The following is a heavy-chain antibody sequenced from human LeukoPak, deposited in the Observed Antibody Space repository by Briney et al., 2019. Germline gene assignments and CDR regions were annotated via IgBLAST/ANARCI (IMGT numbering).Heavy chain of an antibody. Sequence: GGSLRLSCAASGLTLSDHYMDWVRQAPGKGLEWVARSRNKANSYTTKYAASVKGRFTISRDDSKNSVYLQMSSLRAEDTAVYHCARAGVDQMRYWGQGTLVTVSS. CDR1: GLTLSDHY. D-gene: IGHD2-2*01. V-gene: IGHV3-72*01. CDR2: SRNKANSYTT. J-gene: IGHJ4*02. CDR3: ARAGVDQMRY.